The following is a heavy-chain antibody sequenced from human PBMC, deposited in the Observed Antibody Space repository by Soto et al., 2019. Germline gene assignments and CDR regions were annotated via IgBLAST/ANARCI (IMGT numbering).Heavy chain of an antibody. CDR3: ARMTSHLLSSPYSYSGMDV. V-gene: IGHV4-31*03. Sequence: QVQLQGSGPGLVKPSQTLSLTCTVSGGTISSGGYYWSWIRLHPGKGLEWIGSVYFTGSTYYNPSXXRRLTPAVAPXXRXFXXKMSSVPAADPAIDYCARMTSHLLSSPYSYSGMDVWGQGTTGTVSS. D-gene: IGHD2-2*01. CDR2: VYFTGST. CDR1: GGTISSGGYY. J-gene: IGHJ6*02.